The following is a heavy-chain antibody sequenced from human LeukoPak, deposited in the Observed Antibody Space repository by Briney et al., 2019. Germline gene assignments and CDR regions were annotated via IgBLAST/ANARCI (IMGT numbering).Heavy chain of an antibody. Sequence: GGSLRLSCAASGFTFSNYWMSWVRQAPGRGLEWVANINQDGSDKYLVDSVKGRFTSSRDNAKNSLYLQMNSLRAEDTAVYYCARLAVAGTYFDYWGQGTLVTVSS. V-gene: IGHV3-7*01. CDR1: GFTFSNYW. J-gene: IGHJ4*02. CDR3: ARLAVAGTYFDY. CDR2: INQDGSDK. D-gene: IGHD6-19*01.